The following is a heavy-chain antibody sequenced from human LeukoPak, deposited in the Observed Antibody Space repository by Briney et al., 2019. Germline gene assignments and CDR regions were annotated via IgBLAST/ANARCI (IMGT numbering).Heavy chain of an antibody. V-gene: IGHV1-69*04. CDR1: GGTFSSYA. CDR3: ARGGRYFDWFATFDY. J-gene: IGHJ4*02. D-gene: IGHD3-9*01. Sequence: SVKVSCKASGGTFSSYAISWVRQAPGQGLEWMGRIIPILGIANYAQKSQGRVTITADKSTSTAYMELSSLRSEDTAVYYCARGGRYFDWFATFDYWGQGTLVTVSS. CDR2: IIPILGIA.